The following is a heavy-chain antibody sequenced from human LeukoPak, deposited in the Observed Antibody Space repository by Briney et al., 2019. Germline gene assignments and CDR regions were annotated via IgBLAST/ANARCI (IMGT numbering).Heavy chain of an antibody. J-gene: IGHJ3*02. Sequence: GGSLRLSCAASGFTFSSYGMHWVRQAPGKGLEWVAVISYDGSNKYYADSVKGRFTISRDNPKNTLYLQMNSLRAEDTAVYYCAKLVVTDAFDIWGQGTMVTVSS. CDR2: ISYDGSNK. D-gene: IGHD2-15*01. V-gene: IGHV3-30*18. CDR1: GFTFSSYG. CDR3: AKLVVTDAFDI.